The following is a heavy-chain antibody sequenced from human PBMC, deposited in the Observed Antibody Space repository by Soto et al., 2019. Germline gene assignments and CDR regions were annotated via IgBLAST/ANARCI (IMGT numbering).Heavy chain of an antibody. J-gene: IGHJ6*02. V-gene: IGHV5-51*01. D-gene: IGHD3-10*01. CDR3: ARRLRAVSWVYYYGMDV. CDR2: IYPGDSDT. Sequence: PGESLKISCKGSGYSFTSYWIGWVRQMPGKGLEWMGIIYPGDSDTRYSPSFQGQVTISADKSISTAYLQWSSLKASDTAIYYCARRLRAVSWVYYYGMDVWGQGTTVTVSS. CDR1: GYSFTSYW.